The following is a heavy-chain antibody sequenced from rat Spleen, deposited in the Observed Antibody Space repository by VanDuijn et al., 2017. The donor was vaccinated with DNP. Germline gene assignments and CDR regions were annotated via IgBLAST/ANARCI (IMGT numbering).Heavy chain of an antibody. CDR1: GFTFSSAW. Sequence: EVQLVESGGGLVQPGNSLKLSCATSGFTFSSAWMYWYRQFPEKRLEWVARIKPKSNNYATDYTDSVKGRFTISRDDSKSTIYLQMNNLKEEDTAMYYCAWPSTWGQGVMVTVSS. D-gene: IGHD1-10*01. CDR3: AWPST. J-gene: IGHJ2*01. CDR2: IKPKSNNYAT. V-gene: IGHV6-6*01.